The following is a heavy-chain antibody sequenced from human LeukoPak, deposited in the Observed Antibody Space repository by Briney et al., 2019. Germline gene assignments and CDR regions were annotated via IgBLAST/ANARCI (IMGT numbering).Heavy chain of an antibody. V-gene: IGHV3-7*03. J-gene: IGHJ4*02. Sequence: GGSLRLSCATSGFTFTTYWMSWVRQVPEKGLEWVANIKQDGSVKYYVDSVKGRFTISRDNAKNSLYLQMNSLRAEDTAVYYCARIVGPGGFDYWGQGTLVTVSS. CDR1: GFTFTTYW. CDR3: ARIVGPGGFDY. D-gene: IGHD1-26*01. CDR2: IKQDGSVK.